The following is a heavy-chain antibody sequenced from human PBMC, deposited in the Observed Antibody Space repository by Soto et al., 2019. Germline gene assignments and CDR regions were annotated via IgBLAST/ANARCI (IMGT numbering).Heavy chain of an antibody. Sequence: LRLSCAASGFTFSSYSMNWVRQAPGKGLEWVSSISSSSSYIYYADSVKGRFTISRDNAKNSLYLQMNSLRAEDTAVYYCARVGALWGNWGIPRNHDAFDIWGQGTMVTVSS. V-gene: IGHV3-21*01. CDR2: ISSSSSYI. J-gene: IGHJ3*02. D-gene: IGHD7-27*01. CDR3: ARVGALWGNWGIPRNHDAFDI. CDR1: GFTFSSYS.